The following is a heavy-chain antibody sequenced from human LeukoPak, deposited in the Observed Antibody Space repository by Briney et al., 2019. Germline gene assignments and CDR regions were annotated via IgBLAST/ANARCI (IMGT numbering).Heavy chain of an antibody. V-gene: IGHV4-59*08. J-gene: IGHJ4*02. CDR1: GGSISNYY. CDR3: ARQHPGRYYDSSGYPDY. Sequence: SETLSLTCTVSGGSISNYYWNWIRQPPGKGLEWIGYIYYSGTTNYNPSLKSRVTISVDTSKNQFSLKLSSVTAADTAVYYCARQHPGRYYDSSGYPDYWGQGTLVTVSS. CDR2: IYYSGTT. D-gene: IGHD3-22*01.